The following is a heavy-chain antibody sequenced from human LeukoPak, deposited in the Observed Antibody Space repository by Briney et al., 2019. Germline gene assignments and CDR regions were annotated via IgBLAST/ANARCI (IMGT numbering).Heavy chain of an antibody. J-gene: IGHJ5*02. V-gene: IGHV4-59*01. CDR2: IYYSGRT. D-gene: IGHD3-10*01. CDR1: GASISNYY. CDR3: ERNRITMVRGLKNWFDP. Sequence: SETLSLTCTVSGASISNYYWSWIRQPPGKGLEWIGYIYYSGRTNYNPSLKSRGTISVDSSKNQFSLNLSSVTAADTTVYYCERNRITMVRGLKNWFDPWGQGTLVTVSS.